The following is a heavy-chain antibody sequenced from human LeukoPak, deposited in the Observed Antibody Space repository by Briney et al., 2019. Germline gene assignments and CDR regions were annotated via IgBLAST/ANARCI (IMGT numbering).Heavy chain of an antibody. Sequence: PSETLSLTCAVYGGSFSGYYWSWIRQPPGKGLEWIGEINHSGSTNYNPSLKSRVTISVDTSKNQFSLKLSSVTAADTAVYYCARAHYDILTGYYHDAFDIWGQGTMVTVSS. V-gene: IGHV4-34*01. CDR3: ARAHYDILTGYYHDAFDI. CDR1: GGSFSGYY. CDR2: INHSGST. D-gene: IGHD3-9*01. J-gene: IGHJ3*02.